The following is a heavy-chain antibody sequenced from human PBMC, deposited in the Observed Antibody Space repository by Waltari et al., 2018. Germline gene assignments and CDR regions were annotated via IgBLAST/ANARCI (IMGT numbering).Heavy chain of an antibody. D-gene: IGHD2-2*01. CDR1: GYTFTSDT. V-gene: IGHV1-8*02. CDR3: ARGRHCSSTSCYFYGMDV. Sequence: QVQLVQSGAEVKKPGASVKVSCKASGYTFTSDTINWGRQAPGPGLEWMGWMNPNSGNTGNAQKFQGRVTMTRNTPISTAYMELSSLRSEDTAVYYCARGRHCSSTSCYFYGMDVWGQGTTVTVSS. J-gene: IGHJ6*02. CDR2: MNPNSGNT.